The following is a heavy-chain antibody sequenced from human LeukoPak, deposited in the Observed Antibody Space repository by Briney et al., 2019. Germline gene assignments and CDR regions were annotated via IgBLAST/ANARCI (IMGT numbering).Heavy chain of an antibody. Sequence: SVKVSCKASGGTFSSYAISWVRQAPGQGREWMGRIIPIFGAANYAQRFQGRVSITTDESTSTAYMELSSLRSEDTAVYYCARGFYYDSSGYNYGGFDIWGQGTMVTVSS. J-gene: IGHJ3*02. CDR2: IIPIFGAA. V-gene: IGHV1-69*05. CDR1: GGTFSSYA. CDR3: ARGFYYDSSGYNYGGFDI. D-gene: IGHD3-22*01.